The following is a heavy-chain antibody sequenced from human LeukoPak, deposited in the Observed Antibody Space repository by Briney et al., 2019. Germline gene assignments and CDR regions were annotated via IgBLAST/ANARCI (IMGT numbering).Heavy chain of an antibody. D-gene: IGHD2-2*01. Sequence: SQTLSLTCTVSGGSISSGGYYWSWIRQPPGKGLEWIGYIYHSGSTYYNPSLKSRVTISVDRSKNQFSLKLSSVTAADTAVYYCARDVPVSYWGQGTLVTVSS. V-gene: IGHV4-30-2*01. CDR1: GGSISSGGYY. CDR3: ARDVPVSY. CDR2: IYHSGST. J-gene: IGHJ4*02.